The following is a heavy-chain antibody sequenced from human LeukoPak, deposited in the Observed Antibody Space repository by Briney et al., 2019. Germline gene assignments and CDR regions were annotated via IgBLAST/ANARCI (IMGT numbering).Heavy chain of an antibody. CDR1: GFTFGSYW. CDR3: ARRAPTRYFDY. Sequence: GGSLRLSCAASGFTFGSYWMHWVRQAPGKGLVWVSAISNGGSTTAYADSVKGRFTISRDNAKNTLYLQMNSLRAEDTAVYYCARRAPTRYFDYWGQGTLVTVSS. D-gene: IGHD5-24*01. V-gene: IGHV3-74*01. CDR2: ISNGGSTT. J-gene: IGHJ4*02.